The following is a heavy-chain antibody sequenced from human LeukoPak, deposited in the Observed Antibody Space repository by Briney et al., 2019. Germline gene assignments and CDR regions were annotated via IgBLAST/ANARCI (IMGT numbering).Heavy chain of an antibody. CDR2: ISAYNGNT. Sequence: ASVKVSCKAPGYTFTSYGISWVRQAPGQGLEWMGWISAYNGNTNYAQKLQGRVTMTTDTSTSTAYMELRSLRSDDTAVYYCASSGSQWLRREFDYWGQGTLVTVSS. J-gene: IGHJ4*02. D-gene: IGHD6-19*01. CDR3: ASSGSQWLRREFDY. V-gene: IGHV1-18*01. CDR1: GYTFTSYG.